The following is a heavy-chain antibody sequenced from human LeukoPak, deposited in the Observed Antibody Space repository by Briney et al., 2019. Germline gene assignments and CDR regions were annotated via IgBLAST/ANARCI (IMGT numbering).Heavy chain of an antibody. CDR3: ARRRYYDSTGYNPSYYFDS. CDR1: GYTFTTYD. CDR2: ISAYNGYT. V-gene: IGHV1-18*01. D-gene: IGHD3-22*01. J-gene: IGHJ4*03. Sequence: GASVKVSCKTSGYTFTTYDINWVRRAPGQGLEWMGRISAYNGYTNYGQKFQGRVTMTTDTSTNTAYMELRSLRSDDTAVYYCARRRYYDSTGYNPSYYFDSWGQGILVTVSS.